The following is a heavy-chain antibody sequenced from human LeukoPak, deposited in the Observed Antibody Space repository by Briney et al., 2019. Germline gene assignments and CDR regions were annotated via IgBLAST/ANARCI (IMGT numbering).Heavy chain of an antibody. CDR2: ISYDGSNK. CDR1: GFTFSSYA. D-gene: IGHD2-8*01. Sequence: GGSLRLSCAASGFTFSSYAMHWVRQAPGKGLEWVAVISYDGSNKYYADSVKGRFTISRDNSKNTLYLQMNSVRAEDTAVYYCARGPSGIVLMVYAIQGIDYWGQGTLVTVSS. CDR3: ARGPSGIVLMVYAIQGIDY. V-gene: IGHV3-30*04. J-gene: IGHJ4*02.